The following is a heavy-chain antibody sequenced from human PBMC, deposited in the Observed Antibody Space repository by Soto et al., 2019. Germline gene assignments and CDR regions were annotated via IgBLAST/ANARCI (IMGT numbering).Heavy chain of an antibody. CDR1: GGTFSSYA. D-gene: IGHD4-17*01. V-gene: IGHV1-69*13. CDR2: IIPIFGTA. J-gene: IGHJ5*02. CDR3: ARDVVGTTVTTGRRDCRWFDP. Sequence: ASVKVSCKASGGTFSSYAISWVRQAPGQGLEWMGGIIPIFGTANYAQKFQGRVTITADESTSTAYMELSSLRSEETAVYYCARDVVGTTVTTGRRDCRWFDPWGQGTLVTVSS.